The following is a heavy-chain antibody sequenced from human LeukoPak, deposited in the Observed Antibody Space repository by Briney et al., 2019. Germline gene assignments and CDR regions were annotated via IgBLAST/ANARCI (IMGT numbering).Heavy chain of an antibody. D-gene: IGHD2-15*01. CDR3: ARYCSGGSCYSGVL. CDR1: GFTFDDYA. CDR2: ISWNSGSI. V-gene: IGHV3-9*01. J-gene: IGHJ4*02. Sequence: GGSLRLSCAASGFTFDDYAMHWVRQAPGKGLEWVSGISWNSGSIGYADSVKGRFTISRDNAKNSLYLQMNSMRAEDTALYYCARYCSGGSCYSGVLWGQGTLVTVSS.